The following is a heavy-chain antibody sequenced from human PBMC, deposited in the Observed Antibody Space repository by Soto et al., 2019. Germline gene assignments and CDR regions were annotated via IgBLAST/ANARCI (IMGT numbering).Heavy chain of an antibody. J-gene: IGHJ6*03. Sequence: GESLKISCKGSGYSFTSYWIGWVRQMPGKGLEWMGIIYPGDSDTRYSPSFQGQVTISADKSISTAYLQWSSLKASDTAMYYCARRAPFPRCCCGGSCYFPYYYYYYMDVWGKGTTVTVSS. CDR2: IYPGDSDT. CDR1: GYSFTSYW. CDR3: ARRAPFPRCCCGGSCYFPYYYYYYMDV. D-gene: IGHD2-15*01. V-gene: IGHV5-51*01.